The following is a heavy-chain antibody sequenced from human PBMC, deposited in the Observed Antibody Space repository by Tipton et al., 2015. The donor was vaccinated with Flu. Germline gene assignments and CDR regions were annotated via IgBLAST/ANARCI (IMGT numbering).Heavy chain of an antibody. CDR1: GYTFTSYY. Sequence: QLVQSGAEVKKPGASVKVSCKASGYTFTSYYMHWVRQAPGQGLEWMGIINPSGGSTSYAQKLQGRVTMTRDTSTSTVYMELSSLRSEDTAVYYCARATPPLAAAGPDYYYYMDVWGKGTTVTVSS. J-gene: IGHJ6*03. V-gene: IGHV1-46*04. D-gene: IGHD6-13*01. CDR2: INPSGGST. CDR3: ARATPPLAAAGPDYYYYMDV.